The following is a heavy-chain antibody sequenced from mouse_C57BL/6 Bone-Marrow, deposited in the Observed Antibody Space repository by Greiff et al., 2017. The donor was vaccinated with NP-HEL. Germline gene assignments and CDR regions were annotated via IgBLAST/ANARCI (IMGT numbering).Heavy chain of an antibody. CDR2: IYPSSGNT. Sequence: VQLQQSGAVLARPGASVKLSCTASGYTFTSYGISWVKQRTGQGLEWIGEIYPSSGNTYYNEKFKGKATLTADKSSSTAYMELRSLTSEDSAVYFCARRFYAMDYWGQGTSVTVSS. J-gene: IGHJ4*01. CDR3: ARRFYAMDY. V-gene: IGHV1-81*01. CDR1: GYTFTSYG.